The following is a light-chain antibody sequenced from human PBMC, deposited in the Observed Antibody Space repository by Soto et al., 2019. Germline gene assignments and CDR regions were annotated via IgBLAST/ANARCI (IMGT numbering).Light chain of an antibody. CDR3: QQYGSSPAT. J-gene: IGKJ3*01. CDR2: GAS. V-gene: IGKV3-20*01. CDR1: QSVSNSY. Sequence: EIVLTQSPGTLSLSPGERATLSCRASQSVSNSYLAWYQQKPGQAPRLLIYGASSRATGIPDRFSGSGSGTDFTLTISRLEPEGFAVYYCQQYGSSPATFGPGTKVDIK.